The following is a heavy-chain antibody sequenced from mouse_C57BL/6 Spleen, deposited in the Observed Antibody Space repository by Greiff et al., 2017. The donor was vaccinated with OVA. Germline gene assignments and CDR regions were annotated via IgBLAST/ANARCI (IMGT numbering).Heavy chain of an antibody. CDR1: GFTFSSYA. D-gene: IGHD2-3*01. V-gene: IGHV5-4*01. CDR3: ARDPYDGYPAY. CDR2: ISDGGSYT. Sequence: EVQGVESGGGLVKPGGSLKLSCAASGFTFSSYAMSWVRQTPEKRLEWVATISDGGSYTYYPDNVKGRFTISRDNAKNNLYLQMSHLKSEDTAMYYCARDPYDGYPAYWGQGTLVTVSA. J-gene: IGHJ3*01.